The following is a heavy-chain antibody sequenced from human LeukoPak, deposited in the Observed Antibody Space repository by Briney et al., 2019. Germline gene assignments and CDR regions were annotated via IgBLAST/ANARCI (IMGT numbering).Heavy chain of an antibody. Sequence: PGGSLRLSCAASGFTFSSYSMNWVRQAPVKGLEWVSSISSSSSYIYYADSVKGRFTISRDNAKNSLYLQMNSLRAEDTAVYYCARDWGDSYYFDYWGQGTLVTVSS. J-gene: IGHJ4*02. CDR3: ARDWGDSYYFDY. CDR2: ISSSSSYI. CDR1: GFTFSSYS. V-gene: IGHV3-21*01. D-gene: IGHD3-16*01.